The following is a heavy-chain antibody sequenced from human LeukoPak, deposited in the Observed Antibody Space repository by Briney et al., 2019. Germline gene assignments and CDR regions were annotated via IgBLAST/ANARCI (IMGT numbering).Heavy chain of an antibody. D-gene: IGHD5-18*01. CDR1: GGSISSGSYY. CDR3: ARVFKTAMVRILDY. J-gene: IGHJ4*02. Sequence: PSQTLSLTCTVSGGSISSGSYYWSWIRQPAGKGLEWIGRIYTSGSTNYNPSLKSRVTISVDTSKNQFSLKLSSVTAADTAVYHCARVFKTAMVRILDYWGQGTLVTVSS. V-gene: IGHV4-61*02. CDR2: IYTSGST.